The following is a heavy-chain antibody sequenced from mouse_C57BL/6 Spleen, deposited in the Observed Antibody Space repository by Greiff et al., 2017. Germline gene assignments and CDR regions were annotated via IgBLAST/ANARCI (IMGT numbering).Heavy chain of an antibody. CDR3: ARSWERVFFDY. CDR1: GYTFTSYW. CDR2: INPSSGYT. V-gene: IGHV1-7*01. Sequence: VQLQQPGAELAKPGASVKLSCKASGYTFTSYWMHWVKQRPGQGLEWIGYINPSSGYTKYNQKFKDKATLTVDKSSSTAYMQLSSLTYEDSAVYYCARSWERVFFDYWGQGTTLTVSS. J-gene: IGHJ2*01. D-gene: IGHD4-1*01.